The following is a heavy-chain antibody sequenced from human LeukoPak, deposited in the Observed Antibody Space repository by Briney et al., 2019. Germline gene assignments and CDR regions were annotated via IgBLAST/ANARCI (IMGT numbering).Heavy chain of an antibody. CDR1: GFTFSSYW. D-gene: IGHD3-10*01. Sequence: GGSLRLSCAASGFTFSSYWMNWVRQAPGKGLEWVAVTSSDLNVKLYADSVKGRFTISRDNSRSTLYLQMNSLRPEDTAIYYCAREGYYGSGSPPSLYFDYWGQGTLVTVSS. J-gene: IGHJ4*02. CDR3: AREGYYGSGSPPSLYFDY. V-gene: IGHV3-30*03. CDR2: TSSDLNVK.